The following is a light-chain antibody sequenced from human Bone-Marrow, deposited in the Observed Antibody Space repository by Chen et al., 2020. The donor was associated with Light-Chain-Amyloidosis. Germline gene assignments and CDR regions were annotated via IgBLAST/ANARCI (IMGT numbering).Light chain of an antibody. J-gene: IGKJ3*01. Sequence: DVVMTQSPLSLPVTLGQPASISCRSRQSLVYSDGNTYFSWFQQRPGQSPRRLIYKVSNRDSGVPYRFRGSGSGTDFTPKISRVEAEDDGFYYCKQGRHWHPTFGPETTAEI. CDR3: KQGRHWHPT. V-gene: IGKV2-30*01. CDR2: KVS. CDR1: QSLVYSDGNTY.